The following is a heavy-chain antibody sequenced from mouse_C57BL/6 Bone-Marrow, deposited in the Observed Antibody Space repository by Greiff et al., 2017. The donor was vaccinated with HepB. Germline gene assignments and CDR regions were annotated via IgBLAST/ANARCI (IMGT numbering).Heavy chain of an antibody. CDR2: IDPENGDT. V-gene: IGHV14-4*01. CDR1: GFNIKDDY. D-gene: IGHD1-1*01. J-gene: IGHJ3*01. Sequence: EVQVVESGAELVRPGASVKLSCTASGFNIKDDYMHWVKQRPEQGLEWIGWIDPENGDTEYASKFQGKATITADTSSNTAYLQLSSLTSEDTAVYYCTTITTVVATPGFAYWGQGTLVTVSA. CDR3: TTITTVVATPGFAY.